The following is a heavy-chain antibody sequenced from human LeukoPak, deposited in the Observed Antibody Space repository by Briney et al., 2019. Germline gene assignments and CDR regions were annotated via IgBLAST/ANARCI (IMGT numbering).Heavy chain of an antibody. CDR1: GYTFTSYY. CDR2: INPSGGST. D-gene: IGHD6-19*01. J-gene: IGHJ4*02. CDR3: ARDREPTYSSGWFVFDY. V-gene: IGHV1-46*01. Sequence: ASVKVSCKASGYTFTSYYMHWVRQAPGQGLEWMGIINPSGGSTSYAQKFQGRVTMTRDTSTSTVYMELSSLRSEDTAGYYCARDREPTYSSGWFVFDYWGQGTLVTVSS.